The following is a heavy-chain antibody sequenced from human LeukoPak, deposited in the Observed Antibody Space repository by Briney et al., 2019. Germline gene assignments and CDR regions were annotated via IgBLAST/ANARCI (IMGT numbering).Heavy chain of an antibody. Sequence: GGSLRLSCAASGFTFSSYGMHWVRQAPGEGLEWVAFIRYDGSNKYYADSVKGRFTISRDNSKNTLYLQMNSLRAEDTAVYYCAKAGIPYYYDSSGYYPLDYWGQGTLVTVSS. J-gene: IGHJ4*02. CDR2: IRYDGSNK. CDR1: GFTFSSYG. D-gene: IGHD3-22*01. CDR3: AKAGIPYYYDSSGYYPLDY. V-gene: IGHV3-30*02.